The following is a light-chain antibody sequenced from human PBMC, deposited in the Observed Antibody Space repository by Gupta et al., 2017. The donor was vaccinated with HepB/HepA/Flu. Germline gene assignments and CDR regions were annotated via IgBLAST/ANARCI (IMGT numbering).Light chain of an antibody. CDR3: QQCSDWPPFT. J-gene: IGKJ5*01. Sequence: EIVLTQSPATLSLSPVERVTLSCRASRSISTSLAWYQQKPGQAPRLLIYGASTRATGFPARFSGSGYGTEFTLTISSRQSEDFAVYYCQQCSDWPPFTFGQGTRLEIK. V-gene: IGKV3-11*01. CDR1: RSISTS. CDR2: GAS.